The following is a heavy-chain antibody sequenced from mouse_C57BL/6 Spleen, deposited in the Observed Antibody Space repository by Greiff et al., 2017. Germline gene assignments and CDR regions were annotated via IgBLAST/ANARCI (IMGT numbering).Heavy chain of an antibody. CDR1: GFTFSSYA. V-gene: IGHV5-4*01. D-gene: IGHD2-4*01. CDR2: ISDGGSYT. Sequence: EVHLVESGGGLVKPGGSLKLSCAASGFTFSSYAMSWVRQTPDKRLEWVATISDGGSYTYYPDNVKGRFTISRDNAKNTLYLQMSQLKSEDTAMYYCARGGGYDYAYFDYWGQGTTLTVSS. CDR3: ARGGGYDYAYFDY. J-gene: IGHJ2*01.